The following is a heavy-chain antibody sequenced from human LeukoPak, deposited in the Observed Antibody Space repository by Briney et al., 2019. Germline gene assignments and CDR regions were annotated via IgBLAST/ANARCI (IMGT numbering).Heavy chain of an antibody. D-gene: IGHD2-15*01. Sequence: GGSLRLSCAASGFTFSSYAMHWVRQAPGKGLEWVAVISYDGSNKYYADSVKGRFTISRDNSKNTLYLQMNSLGAEDTAVYYCARVRCSGGRCRSDSYYFDYWGQGTLVTVSS. CDR3: ARVRCSGGRCRSDSYYFDY. V-gene: IGHV3-30*04. CDR2: ISYDGSNK. J-gene: IGHJ4*02. CDR1: GFTFSSYA.